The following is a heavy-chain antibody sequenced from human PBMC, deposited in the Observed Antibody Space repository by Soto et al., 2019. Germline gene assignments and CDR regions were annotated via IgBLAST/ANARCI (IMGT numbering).Heavy chain of an antibody. CDR2: INAGNGNT. CDR3: ARGSGYDRNTWDYFDY. CDR1: GYTFTSYA. Sequence: ASVKVSCKASGYTFTSYAMHWVRQAPGQRLEWMGWINAGNGNTKYSQKFQGRVTITRDTSKNQFSLKLSSVTAAGTAVYYCARGSGYDRNTWDYFDYWGQGTLVTVSS. J-gene: IGHJ4*02. D-gene: IGHD5-12*01. V-gene: IGHV1-3*01.